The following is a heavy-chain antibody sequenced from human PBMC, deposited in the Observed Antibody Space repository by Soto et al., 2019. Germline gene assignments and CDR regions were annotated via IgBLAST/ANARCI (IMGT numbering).Heavy chain of an antibody. D-gene: IGHD6-13*01. V-gene: IGHV3-7*05. CDR1: GFTFSSYW. J-gene: IGHJ6*02. CDR2: IKQDGSEK. CDR3: ARDAGSSWYKIRDGMDV. Sequence: PGGSLRLSCAASGFTFSSYWMSWVRQAPGKGLEWVANIKQDGSEKYYVDSVKGRFTISRDNAKNSLYLQMNSLRAEDTAVYYCARDAGSSWYKIRDGMDVWGQGTTVTVSS.